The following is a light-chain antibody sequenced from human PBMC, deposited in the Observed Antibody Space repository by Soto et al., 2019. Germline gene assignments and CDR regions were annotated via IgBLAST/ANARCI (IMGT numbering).Light chain of an antibody. V-gene: IGKV3-20*01. CDR2: GAS. Sequence: EIVLTHSPGTLSLSPGERATLSCRASQSIDNNYLAWYQQKPGQAPRLVIYGASTRATDIPDRFSASGSGIDFTLTISRLEPEDFAVYYCQQYSRAPLTFGQGTKVEI. CDR3: QQYSRAPLT. CDR1: QSIDNNY. J-gene: IGKJ1*01.